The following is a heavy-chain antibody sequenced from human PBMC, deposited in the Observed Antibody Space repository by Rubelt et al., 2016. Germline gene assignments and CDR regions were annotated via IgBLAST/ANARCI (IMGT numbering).Heavy chain of an antibody. CDR3: ARFITIFGVVIRGAFDI. V-gene: IGHV4-30-2*04. J-gene: IGHJ3*02. CDR2: IYYSGST. D-gene: IGHD3-3*01. Sequence: IGYIYYSGSTYYNPSLKSRVTISVDTSKNQFSLKLSSVTAADTAVYYCARFITIFGVVIRGAFDIWGQGTMVTVSS.